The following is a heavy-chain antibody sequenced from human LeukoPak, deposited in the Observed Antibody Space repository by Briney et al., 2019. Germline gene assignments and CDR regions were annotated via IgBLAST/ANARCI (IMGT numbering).Heavy chain of an antibody. CDR2: ISYDGSNK. CDR1: GFTFSSYA. J-gene: IGHJ4*02. D-gene: IGHD2-21*02. Sequence: PGRSLRLSRAASGFTFSSYAMHWVRQAPGKGLEWVAVISYDGSNKYYADSVKGRFTISRDNSKNTLYLQMNSLRAEDTAVYYCARDPLSVYCGGDCYSPAYFDYWGQGTLVTVSS. CDR3: ARDPLSVYCGGDCYSPAYFDY. V-gene: IGHV3-30*04.